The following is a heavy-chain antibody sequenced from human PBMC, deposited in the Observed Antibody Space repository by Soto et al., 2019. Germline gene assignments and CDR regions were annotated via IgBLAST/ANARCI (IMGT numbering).Heavy chain of an antibody. V-gene: IGHV1-69*08. Sequence: QVQLVQSGAEVKKPGSSVKVSCKASGGTFNTYTISWVRQAPGQGLEWMGRIIPILDIANYAQKFQGRVTITAANSTSTAYMELSSLRSGDTAVYYCARDRGTTGTKGRCMDVWGQGTTVTVSS. D-gene: IGHD1-1*01. CDR2: IIPILDIA. CDR3: ARDRGTTGTKGRCMDV. CDR1: GGTFNTYT. J-gene: IGHJ6*02.